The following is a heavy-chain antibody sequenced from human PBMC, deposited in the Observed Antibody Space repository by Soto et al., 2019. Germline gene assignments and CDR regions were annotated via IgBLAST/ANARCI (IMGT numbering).Heavy chain of an antibody. D-gene: IGHD6-6*01. Sequence: SETLSLTCTVSGGSISSYYWSWIRQPPGKGLEWFGYIYYSGSTNYNPSLKSRVTISVDTSKNQFSLKLSSVTAADTAVYYCARDGEYSSSFFAFDIWGQGTMVTVSS. CDR3: ARDGEYSSSFFAFDI. CDR1: GGSISSYY. J-gene: IGHJ3*02. CDR2: IYYSGST. V-gene: IGHV4-59*01.